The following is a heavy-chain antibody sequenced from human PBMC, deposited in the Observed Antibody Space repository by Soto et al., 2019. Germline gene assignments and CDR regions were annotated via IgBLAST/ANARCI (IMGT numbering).Heavy chain of an antibody. V-gene: IGHV4-4*02. J-gene: IGHJ4*02. D-gene: IGHD3-22*01. CDR2: IYHSGRT. CDR1: GDSISNSNW. CDR3: ARHASYYVSSGYFGTY. Sequence: SETLSLTCAVSGDSISNSNWWNWVRRPPGKGLEWIGEIYHSGRTNSNPSLTSRASISVDKSKNQFSLKLSSVTAADTAVYYCARHASYYVSSGYFGTYWGQVTLVTVSS.